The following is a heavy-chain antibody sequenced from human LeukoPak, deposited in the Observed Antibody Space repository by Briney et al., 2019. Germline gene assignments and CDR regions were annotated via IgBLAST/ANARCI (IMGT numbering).Heavy chain of an antibody. D-gene: IGHD6-6*01. CDR2: IKQDGSEK. J-gene: IGHJ6*03. V-gene: IGHV3-7*01. Sequence: GGSLRLSCAASGLTFSSYSMNWVRQAPGKGLEWVANIKQDGSEKYYVDSVKGRFTISRDNAKNSLYLQMNSLRAEDTAVYYCARDIYSSSSLYYYYMDVWGKGTTVTVSS. CDR3: ARDIYSSSSLYYYYMDV. CDR1: GLTFSSYS.